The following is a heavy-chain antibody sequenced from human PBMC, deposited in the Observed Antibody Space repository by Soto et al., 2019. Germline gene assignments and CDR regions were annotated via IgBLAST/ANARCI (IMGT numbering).Heavy chain of an antibody. D-gene: IGHD4-17*01. J-gene: IGHJ4*02. Sequence: PSETLSLTCTVSGGSISSGGYSWSWIRQPPGKGLEWIGYIYHSGSTYYNPSLKSRVTISVDRSKNQFSLKLSSVTAADTAVYYCAYGDYPMTSYFDYWGQGTLVTVSS. CDR2: IYHSGST. CDR1: GGSISSGGYS. CDR3: AYGDYPMTSYFDY. V-gene: IGHV4-30-2*01.